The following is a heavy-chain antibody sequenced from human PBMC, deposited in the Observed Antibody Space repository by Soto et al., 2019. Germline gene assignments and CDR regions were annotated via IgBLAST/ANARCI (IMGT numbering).Heavy chain of an antibody. Sequence: PGGSLRLSCAVSGFTVSSNYMSWVRQAPGKGLEWVSLIYSGGTKYYADSVKGRFTISRDNSKNTLYLQMNSLRAEDTAVYYCASQYGGYGWFDTWGQGTPVTVSS. CDR3: ASQYGGYGWFDT. V-gene: IGHV3-66*04. CDR2: IYSGGTK. CDR1: GFTVSSNY. J-gene: IGHJ5*02. D-gene: IGHD5-12*01.